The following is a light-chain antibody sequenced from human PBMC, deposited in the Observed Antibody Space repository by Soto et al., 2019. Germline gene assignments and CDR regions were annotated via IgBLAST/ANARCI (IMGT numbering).Light chain of an antibody. CDR3: QQYGSSPRT. J-gene: IGKJ1*01. V-gene: IGKV3-20*01. Sequence: EIVMRQSPATVSVSLGERASLSCRASQSVSSNLAWYQQKPGQAPRLLIYGASSRATGIPDRFSGSGSGTDFTLTISRLEPEDFAVYYCQQYGSSPRTFGQGTKVDI. CDR2: GAS. CDR1: QSVSSN.